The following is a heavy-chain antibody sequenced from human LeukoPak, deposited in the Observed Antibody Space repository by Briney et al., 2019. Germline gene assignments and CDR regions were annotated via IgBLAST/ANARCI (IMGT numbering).Heavy chain of an antibody. V-gene: IGHV5-51*01. Sequence: GESLKISCKGSGYIFANYWIAWVRQMPGKGLECMGIIYPGDSDTRYNPSFQGQVTISADKSISTAYLQWSSLKASDTAMYYCARRSFPYYDFWSGPMDVWGKGTTVTVSS. J-gene: IGHJ6*04. D-gene: IGHD3-3*01. CDR2: IYPGDSDT. CDR1: GYIFANYW. CDR3: ARRSFPYYDFWSGPMDV.